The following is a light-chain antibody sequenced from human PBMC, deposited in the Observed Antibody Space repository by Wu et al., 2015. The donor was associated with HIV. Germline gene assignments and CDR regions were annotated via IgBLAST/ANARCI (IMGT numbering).Light chain of an antibody. CDR2: DAS. CDR3: QQYDKWPLT. V-gene: IGKV3-15*01. J-gene: IGKJ4*01. CDR1: QSVSSN. Sequence: EIAMTQFPATLSVSPGERATLSCRASQSVSSNLAWYQQKPGQAPRLLIYDASTRATGIPARFSGSGSGTEFTLTISSLQSEDFAVYYCQQYDKWPLTFGGGTKVEIK.